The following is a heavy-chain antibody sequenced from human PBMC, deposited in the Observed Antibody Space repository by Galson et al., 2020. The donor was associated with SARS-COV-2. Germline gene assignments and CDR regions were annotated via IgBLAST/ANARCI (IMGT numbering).Heavy chain of an antibody. V-gene: IGHV4-59*08. D-gene: IGHD3-10*01. CDR1: GGSISRYY. Sequence: SETLSLTCTVSGGSISRYYWSWIRQPPGKGLGWIGYIHYSGRTSSNPSLKGRVTISVDMSKYQFSLKLSSVTAEDTAVYYCARHLELGFGALLSVAWFDPWGQGTLVSVSS. J-gene: IGHJ5*02. CDR3: ARHLELGFGALLSVAWFDP. CDR2: IHYSGRT.